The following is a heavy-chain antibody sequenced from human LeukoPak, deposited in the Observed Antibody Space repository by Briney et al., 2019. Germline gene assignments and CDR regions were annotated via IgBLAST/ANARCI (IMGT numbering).Heavy chain of an antibody. D-gene: IGHD3-16*01. J-gene: IGHJ2*01. V-gene: IGHV4-61*02. Sequence: PSETLSLTCTVSGDSISSGSYFWTWLRQPAGKGPEWIGRIYTGGSTNYNPSLKSRVTISVDTSKNQFYLKLTSVTAADTAMYYCARDAAELGYWYFDLWGRGTLVTVSS. CDR1: GDSISSGSYF. CDR3: ARDAAELGYWYFDL. CDR2: IYTGGST.